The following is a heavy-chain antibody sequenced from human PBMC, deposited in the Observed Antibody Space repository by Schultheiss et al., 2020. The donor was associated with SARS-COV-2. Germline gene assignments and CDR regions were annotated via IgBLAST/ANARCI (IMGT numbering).Heavy chain of an antibody. D-gene: IGHD3-22*01. V-gene: IGHV4-59*01. CDR3: ARRGYYDSSGYFGY. CDR1: GGSISSYY. Sequence: GSLRLSCTVSGGSISSYYWSWIRQPPGKGLEWIGYIYYSGSTNYNPSLKSRVTISVDTSKNQFSLKLSSVTAADTAVYYCARRGYYDSSGYFGYWGQGTLVTVSS. J-gene: IGHJ4*02. CDR2: IYYSGST.